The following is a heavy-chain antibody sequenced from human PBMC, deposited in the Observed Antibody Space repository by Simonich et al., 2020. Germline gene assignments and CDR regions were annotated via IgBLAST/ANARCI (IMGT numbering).Heavy chain of an antibody. CDR2: INHSGST. D-gene: IGHD1-1*01. Sequence: QVQLQQWGAGLLKPSETLSRTCAVYGGSFSGYYWSWIRQPPGKGREWIGEINHSGSTNSNPSLKSRVTISVDTSKNQFSLKLSSVTAADTAVYYCARHLQLGPFDYWGQGTLVTVSS. J-gene: IGHJ4*02. CDR3: ARHLQLGPFDY. CDR1: GGSFSGYY. V-gene: IGHV4-34*01.